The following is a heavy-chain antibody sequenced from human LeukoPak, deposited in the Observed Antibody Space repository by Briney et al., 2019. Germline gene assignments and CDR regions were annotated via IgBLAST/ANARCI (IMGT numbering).Heavy chain of an antibody. J-gene: IGHJ5*02. V-gene: IGHV3-21*01. D-gene: IGHD3-3*01. CDR2: ISSSSSYI. CDR1: GFTFSSYS. CDR3: ARSLFWSGPNWFDP. Sequence: GGSLRLSCAASGFTFSSYSMNWVRQAPGKGLEWVSSISSSSSYIYYADSVKGRFTISRDNAKNTLYLQMNSLRAEDTAVYYCARSLFWSGPNWFDPWGQGTLVTVSS.